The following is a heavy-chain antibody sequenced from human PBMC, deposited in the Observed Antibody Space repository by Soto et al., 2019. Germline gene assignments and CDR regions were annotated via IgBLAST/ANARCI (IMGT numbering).Heavy chain of an antibody. J-gene: IGHJ5*02. CDR3: AKDQLGYCSGGSCKGNWFDP. V-gene: IGHV3-23*01. D-gene: IGHD2-15*01. CDR1: GFTFSSYA. Sequence: EVQLLESGGGLVQPGGSLRLSCAASGFTFSSYAMSWVRQAPGKGLEWVSAISGSGGSTYYAYSVKGRFTISRDNSKNTLYLQMNSLRAEDTAVYYCAKDQLGYCSGGSCKGNWFDPWGQGTLVTVSS. CDR2: ISGSGGST.